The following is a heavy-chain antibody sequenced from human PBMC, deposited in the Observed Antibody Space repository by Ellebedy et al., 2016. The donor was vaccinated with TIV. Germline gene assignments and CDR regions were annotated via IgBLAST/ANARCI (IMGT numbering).Heavy chain of an antibody. J-gene: IGHJ4*02. Sequence: SETLSLTXTVSGGSISSSSYFWGWIRQTPGKGLEWIGIIYYSGSTYYNPSLNSRVTISLDTSKNQVSLNLSSVTAADAAVYYCARPLRSTVTTSIYFDYWGQGALVTVSS. D-gene: IGHD4-17*01. CDR1: GGSISSSSYF. CDR3: ARPLRSTVTTSIYFDY. CDR2: IYYSGST. V-gene: IGHV4-39*01.